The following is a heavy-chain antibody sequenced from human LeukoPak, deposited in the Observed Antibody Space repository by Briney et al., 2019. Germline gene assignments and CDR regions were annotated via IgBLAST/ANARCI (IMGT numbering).Heavy chain of an antibody. CDR2: IYYSGST. J-gene: IGHJ5*02. Sequence: SETLSLTCSVSDGSINSYYWNWIRQPPGKGLEWIGYIYYSGSTNYNPSLKSRVTISVDTSKNQFSLKLSSVTAADTAVYYCARGWSQWYQLLSGWNWFDPWGQGTLVTVSS. V-gene: IGHV4-59*01. CDR3: ARGWSQWYQLLSGWNWFDP. CDR1: DGSINSYY. D-gene: IGHD2-2*01.